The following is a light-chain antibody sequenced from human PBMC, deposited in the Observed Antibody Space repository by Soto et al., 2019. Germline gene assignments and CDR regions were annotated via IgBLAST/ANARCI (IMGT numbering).Light chain of an antibody. CDR1: QSIINW. J-gene: IGKJ1*01. CDR3: QQYSSRST. CDR2: DAS. Sequence: IHRTHSPSTLPASVLYRVTITCRSSQSIINWLAFYQQKPGKAPNLLIYDASSLQSGVPSRFSGSGFGTEFTLTISSLQPGDFATYYCQQYSSRSTFGQGTKVDIK. V-gene: IGKV1-5*01.